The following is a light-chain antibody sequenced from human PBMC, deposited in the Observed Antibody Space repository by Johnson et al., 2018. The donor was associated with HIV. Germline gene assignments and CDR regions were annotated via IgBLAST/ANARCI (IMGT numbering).Light chain of an antibody. J-gene: IGLJ1*01. CDR3: GTWDSGLSVYV. CDR1: NSNIGNNY. V-gene: IGLV1-51*01. Sequence: SVLTQPPSVSAAPGQKVTISCSGSNSNIGNNYVSWYRQLPGTAPKLLIYDNNKRPSGTPDRFSGSKSGTSATLGITGLQTGDEADYYCGTWDSGLSVYVFGTGTKVTVL. CDR2: DNN.